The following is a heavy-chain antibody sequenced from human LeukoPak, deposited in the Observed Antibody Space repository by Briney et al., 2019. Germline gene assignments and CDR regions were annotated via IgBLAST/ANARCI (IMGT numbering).Heavy chain of an antibody. CDR3: ARDQLYCTGGYCYFDF. J-gene: IGHJ4*02. CDR2: INGDGRST. V-gene: IGHV3-74*01. CDR1: GFTFRTYW. D-gene: IGHD2-8*02. Sequence: GGSLRLSCVASGFTFRTYWMHWVRQARGKGAEGVSRINGDGRSTSYADFVRGRFTISRDNAKNTFYLQVNSLRAEDTAVYYCARDQLYCTGGYCYFDFWGQGTLVTVSS.